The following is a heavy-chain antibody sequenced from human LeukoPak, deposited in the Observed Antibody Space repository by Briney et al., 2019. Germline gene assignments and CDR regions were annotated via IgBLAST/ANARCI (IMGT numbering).Heavy chain of an antibody. J-gene: IGHJ3*02. V-gene: IGHV5-51*01. D-gene: IGHD3-10*01. Sequence: GESLKISCKGSGYSFTSYWIGWVRQMPGKGLEWIGIIYPGDSDTRYSPSFQGQVTISADKSISTAYLKWSSLKASETAMYYWARRGGGLLWFGESQGDAFDIWGQGTMVTVSS. CDR2: IYPGDSDT. CDR1: GYSFTSYW. CDR3: ARRGGGLLWFGESQGDAFDI.